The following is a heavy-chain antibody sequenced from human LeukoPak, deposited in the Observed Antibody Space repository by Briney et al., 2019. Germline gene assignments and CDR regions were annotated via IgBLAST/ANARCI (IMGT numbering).Heavy chain of an antibody. CDR2: INPNSGGT. D-gene: IGHD5-24*01. J-gene: IGHJ6*03. V-gene: IGHV1-2*02. CDR3: ARSSGSGYNYFDIWV. Sequence: ASVKVSCKASGYTFTGYYMHWVRQAPGQGLEWMGWINPNSGGTNYAQKFQGRVTMTRDTSISTAYMELSRLRSDDTAVYYCARSSGSGYNYFDIWVWGKVVTVTV. CDR1: GYTFTGYY.